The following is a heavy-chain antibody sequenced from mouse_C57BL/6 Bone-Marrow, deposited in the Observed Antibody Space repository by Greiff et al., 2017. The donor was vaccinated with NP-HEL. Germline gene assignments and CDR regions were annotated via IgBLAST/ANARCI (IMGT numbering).Heavy chain of an antibody. CDR3: ARGDYGHYFDY. V-gene: IGHV1-20*01. CDR1: GYSFTGYF. J-gene: IGHJ2*01. CDR2: INPYNGDT. D-gene: IGHD1-1*01. Sequence: VQLQQSGPELVKPGDSVKISCKASGYSFTGYFMNWVMQSHGKSLEWIGRINPYNGDTFYNQKFKGKATLTGDKSSSTAHMELRSLTSEDSAVYYCARGDYGHYFDYWGQGTTLTVSS.